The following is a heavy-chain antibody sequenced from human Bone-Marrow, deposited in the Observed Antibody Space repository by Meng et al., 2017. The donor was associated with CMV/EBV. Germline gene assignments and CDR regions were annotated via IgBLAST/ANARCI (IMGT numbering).Heavy chain of an antibody. Sequence: HESGTGLVKPSETLSLTCTVSGGSISSISYYWGWIRQPPGKGLEWIGSIYYSGSTYYNPSLKSRVTISVDTSKNQFSLKLSSVTAADTAVYYCARDVYGRGWFDPWGQGTLVTVSS. D-gene: IGHD3-16*01. CDR3: ARDVYGRGWFDP. V-gene: IGHV4-39*07. CDR2: IYYSGST. J-gene: IGHJ5*02. CDR1: GGSISSISYY.